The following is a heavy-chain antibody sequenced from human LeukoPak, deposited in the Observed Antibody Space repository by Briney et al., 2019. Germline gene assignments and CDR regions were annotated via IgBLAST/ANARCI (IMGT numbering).Heavy chain of an antibody. D-gene: IGHD2-8*02. J-gene: IGHJ6*02. CDR1: GFTFNTFG. Sequence: PGRSLKLSCAASGFTFNTFGMNWVRQAPGKGLEWVAVIWYDGGIKYYADSVKGRFIVSRDNSKSTLYLQLNSLRAEDTAVYYCARISCTGNSCRPYSYYDMDVWGQGTTVTVSS. V-gene: IGHV3-33*01. CDR3: ARISCTGNSCRPYSYYDMDV. CDR2: IWYDGGIK.